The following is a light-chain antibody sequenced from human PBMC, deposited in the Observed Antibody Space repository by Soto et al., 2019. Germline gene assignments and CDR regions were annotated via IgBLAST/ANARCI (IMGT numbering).Light chain of an antibody. CDR1: QSVRSNE. CDR3: QQYGSSPLT. Sequence: EIVLTQSPGTLSLSPGERATLSCRASQSVRSNELAWYQQKPGQAPRLLIYGASSRATAIPDRVSGSGSGTDFTLTISRLELDDFAVYYCQQYGSSPLTFGGGTKVEFK. CDR2: GAS. J-gene: IGKJ4*01. V-gene: IGKV3-20*01.